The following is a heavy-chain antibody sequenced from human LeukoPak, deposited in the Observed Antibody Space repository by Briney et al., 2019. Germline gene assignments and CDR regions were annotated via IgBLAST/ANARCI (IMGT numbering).Heavy chain of an antibody. D-gene: IGHD3-22*01. Sequence: PSETLSLTCAVYGGSFSGYYWSWIRQPPGKGLEWIGEINHSGSTNYNPSLKSRVTISVDTSKNQFSLKVNSVTAADTAVYYCASLTMIVVPWGQGTLVTVSS. V-gene: IGHV4-34*01. CDR3: ASLTMIVVP. CDR2: INHSGST. CDR1: GGSFSGYY. J-gene: IGHJ4*02.